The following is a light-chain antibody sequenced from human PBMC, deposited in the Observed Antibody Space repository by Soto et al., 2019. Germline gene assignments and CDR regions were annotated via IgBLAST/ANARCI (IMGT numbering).Light chain of an antibody. CDR1: QSISSK. Sequence: EIVMTQSPDILSVSPGDTVTLSCRASQSISSKSAWYQQKPGQAPRLLIYDASTRATGIPSRFSGSGSGTEFPLTISSLQSEDFAVYYCQHYADWLWTFGQGTKVEIK. CDR2: DAS. J-gene: IGKJ1*01. V-gene: IGKV3-15*01. CDR3: QHYADWLWT.